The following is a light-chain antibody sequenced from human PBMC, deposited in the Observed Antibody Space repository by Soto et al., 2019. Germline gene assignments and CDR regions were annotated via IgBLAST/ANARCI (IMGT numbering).Light chain of an antibody. CDR1: STNIGAGYD. J-gene: IGLJ3*02. CDR3: PSYDNTLSASV. V-gene: IGLV1-40*01. CDR2: ANL. Sequence: QSVLTQPPSVSGAPGQRVTISCTGSSTNIGAGYDVHWYQQLPGTAPKLLIYANLNRPSGVPDRFSGSKSGTSASLAITGLQAEDEGDYYCPSYDNTLSASVFGEGTKLTVL.